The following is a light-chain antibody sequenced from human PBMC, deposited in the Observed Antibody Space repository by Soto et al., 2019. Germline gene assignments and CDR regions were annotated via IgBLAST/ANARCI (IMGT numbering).Light chain of an antibody. CDR3: QHYQVGQPIA. CDR1: QSVGTR. V-gene: IGKV3-20*01. J-gene: IGKJ5*01. Sequence: IVLTQSPDTLSFSPRERATLSCRASQSVGTRLAWYQHKTGQAPSLLMSGASSRATGIPDRFSGSGSETDFTLTISRLEPEDFALYYCQHYQVGQPIAFGRGTRLEIK. CDR2: GAS.